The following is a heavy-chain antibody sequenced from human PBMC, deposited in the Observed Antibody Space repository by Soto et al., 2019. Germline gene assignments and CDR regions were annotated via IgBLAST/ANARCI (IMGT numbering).Heavy chain of an antibody. CDR3: ARGDYNHAMGV. CDR2: TFYRSRWYN. Sequence: SQTLSLTCAISGDSVSSNSAAWNWIRQSPSRGLEWLGRTFYRSRWYNDYAISVQSRISINPDTSKNQFSLPMHSVPPEDPAGFACARGDYNHAMGVWGQGTRVAVSS. CDR1: GDSVSSNSAA. V-gene: IGHV6-1*01. D-gene: IGHD1-20*01. J-gene: IGHJ6*02.